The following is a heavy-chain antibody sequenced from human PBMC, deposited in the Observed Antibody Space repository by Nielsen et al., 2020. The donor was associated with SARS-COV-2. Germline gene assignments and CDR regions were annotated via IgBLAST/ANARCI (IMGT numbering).Heavy chain of an antibody. V-gene: IGHV1-46*01. CDR2: INTTAGST. CDR1: GYTFTSHY. CDR3: ARSAVGGKNFDS. Sequence: ASVKVSCKASGYTFTSHYLHWVRQAPGQGLEWMGIINTTAGSTTYAQKFQGRVTMARDTSTHTVYMELSSLRSEDTAVFYCARSAVGGKNFDSWGQGTLITVSS. J-gene: IGHJ4*02. D-gene: IGHD6-13*01.